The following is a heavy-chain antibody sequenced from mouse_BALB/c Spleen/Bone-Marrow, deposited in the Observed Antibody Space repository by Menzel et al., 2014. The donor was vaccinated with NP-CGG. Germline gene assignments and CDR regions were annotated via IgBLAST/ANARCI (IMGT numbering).Heavy chain of an antibody. J-gene: IGHJ1*01. CDR2: IDPANGNT. Sequence: LVESGAELVKPGASVKLSCTASGFNIKDTYMHWVKQRPEQGLEWIGRIDPANGNTKYDPKFQGKATITADTSSNTAYLQLSSLTSGDTAVYYCASYRYGWYFDVWGAGTTVTVSS. CDR1: GFNIKDTY. D-gene: IGHD2-14*01. V-gene: IGHV14-3*02. CDR3: ASYRYGWYFDV.